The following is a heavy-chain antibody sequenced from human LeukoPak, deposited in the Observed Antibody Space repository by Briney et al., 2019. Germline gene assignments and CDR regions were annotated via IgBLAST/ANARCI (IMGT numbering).Heavy chain of an antibody. CDR1: GFTFSSYE. Sequence: PGGSLRLSCAASGFTFSSYEMNWVRQAPGKGLEWVGNINSIGNTMYYAVSVKGRFTVSRDNAKNSLFLQMNSLRAEDTAVYYCTRRRSTQYPPAAFDYWGQGTLVTVSS. V-gene: IGHV3-48*03. CDR3: TRRRSTQYPPAAFDY. J-gene: IGHJ4*02. D-gene: IGHD2-2*01. CDR2: INSIGNTM.